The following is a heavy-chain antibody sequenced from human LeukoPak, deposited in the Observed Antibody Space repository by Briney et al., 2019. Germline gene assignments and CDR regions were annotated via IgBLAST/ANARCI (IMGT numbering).Heavy chain of an antibody. CDR3: ARDRRVGATTWFDP. D-gene: IGHD1-26*01. CDR2: ISGSDGTT. CDR1: GFTFSNYA. V-gene: IGHV3-23*01. Sequence: GSLRLSCAASGFTFSNYAMSWVRQAPGKGLEWVSGISGSDGTTYYADSVKGRFTISRDNSKNTLYLQMNSLRAEDTAVYYCARDRRVGATTWFDPWGQGTLVTVSS. J-gene: IGHJ5*02.